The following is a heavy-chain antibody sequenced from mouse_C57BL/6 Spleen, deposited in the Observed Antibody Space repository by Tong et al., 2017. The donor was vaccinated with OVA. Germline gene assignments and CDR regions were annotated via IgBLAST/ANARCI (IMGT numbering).Heavy chain of an antibody. CDR2: IDPENGDT. J-gene: IGHJ3*01. CDR1: GFNIKDDY. CDR3: ARDYGSSYRFAY. V-gene: IGHV14-4*01. Sequence: EVQLQESGAELVRPVASVKLSCTASGFNIKDDYMHWVKQRPEQGLEWIGWIDPENGDTEYASKFQGKATITADTSSNTAYLQLSSLTSEDTAVYYCARDYGSSYRFAYWGQGTLVTVSA. D-gene: IGHD1-1*01.